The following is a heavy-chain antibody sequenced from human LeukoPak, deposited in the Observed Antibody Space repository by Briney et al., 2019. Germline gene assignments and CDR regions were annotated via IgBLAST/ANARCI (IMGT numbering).Heavy chain of an antibody. CDR1: GFTFSSYS. CDR2: ISSSSSYI. V-gene: IGHV3-21*01. Sequence: GGSLRLSCAASGFTFSSYSMNWVRQAPGKGLEWVSSISSSSSYIYYADSVKGRFTISRDNAKNSLYLQMNSLRAEDTAVYYCARDPDRRYSFDPWGQGTLVTVSS. D-gene: IGHD3-22*01. J-gene: IGHJ5*02. CDR3: ARDPDRRYSFDP.